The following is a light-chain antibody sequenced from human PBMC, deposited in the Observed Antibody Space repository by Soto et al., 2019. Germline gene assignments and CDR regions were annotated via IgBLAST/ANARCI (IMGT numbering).Light chain of an antibody. CDR3: QYWDDYSWT. J-gene: IGKJ1*01. CDR1: QSITDW. CDR2: KAS. V-gene: IGKV1-5*03. Sequence: DIQMTQSPSTLSASVGDRGTITCRASQSITDWLAWYQQKPGKAPKFLIYKASNLEGGVPSRFSGSGSGTEFTLTISSVQSEDFATYYCQYWDDYSWTFGQGTKVEIK.